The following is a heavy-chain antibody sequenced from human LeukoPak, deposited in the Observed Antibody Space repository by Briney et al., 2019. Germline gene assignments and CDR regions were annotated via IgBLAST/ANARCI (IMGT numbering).Heavy chain of an antibody. J-gene: IGHJ4*02. Sequence: PSETLSLTCTVSGGSISSGDYYWSWIRQPPGKGLEWIGYIYYSGSTYYSPSLKSRVAISVDTSKNQFSLKLSSVTAADTAVYYCARDGGSYLFGDYFDYWGQGTLVTVSS. CDR2: IYYSGST. CDR1: GGSISSGDYY. D-gene: IGHD1-26*01. CDR3: ARDGGSYLFGDYFDY. V-gene: IGHV4-30-4*01.